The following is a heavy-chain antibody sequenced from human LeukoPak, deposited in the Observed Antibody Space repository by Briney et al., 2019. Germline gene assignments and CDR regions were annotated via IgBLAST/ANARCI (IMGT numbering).Heavy chain of an antibody. CDR1: GGXISTYY. CDR2: VYYTGST. Sequence: PSGTLSLTCTVSGGXISTYYCSWIRQPPGKGLEWIGYVYYTGSTNNNPSLKSRVTISVDTSKNQFSLRLSFVTAADTAVYYCARVGEGSFDIWGQGTLVTVSS. D-gene: IGHD3-16*01. V-gene: IGHV4-59*01. J-gene: IGHJ3*02. CDR3: ARVGEGSFDI.